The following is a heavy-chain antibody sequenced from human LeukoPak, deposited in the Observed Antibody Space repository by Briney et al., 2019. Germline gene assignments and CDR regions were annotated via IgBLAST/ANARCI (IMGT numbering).Heavy chain of an antibody. CDR1: GYTFTGYY. CDR3: ARPFASSNDFWSGYYTVFDY. D-gene: IGHD3-3*01. Sequence: ASVKVSCKASGYTFTGYYMHWVRQAPGQGLEWMGWINPNSGGTNYAQKFQGRVTMTRDTSISTAYMELSRLRSDDTAVYYCARPFASSNDFWSGYYTVFDYWGQGTLVTVSS. CDR2: INPNSGGT. J-gene: IGHJ4*02. V-gene: IGHV1-2*02.